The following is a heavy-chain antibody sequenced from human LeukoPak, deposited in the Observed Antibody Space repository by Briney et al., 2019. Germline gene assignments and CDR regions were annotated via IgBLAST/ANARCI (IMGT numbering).Heavy chain of an antibody. Sequence: GGSLRLSCAASGFTVSSNYMSWVRQAPGKGLEWVSVIYSGGSTYYADSEKGRFTISRDNSKNTLYLQMNSLRAEDTAVYYCAREDGGNSGFDYWGQGTLVTVSS. CDR2: IYSGGST. V-gene: IGHV3-66*01. J-gene: IGHJ4*02. D-gene: IGHD2-15*01. CDR1: GFTVSSNY. CDR3: AREDGGNSGFDY.